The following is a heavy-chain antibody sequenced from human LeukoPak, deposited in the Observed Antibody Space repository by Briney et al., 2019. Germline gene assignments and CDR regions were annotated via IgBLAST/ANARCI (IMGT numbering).Heavy chain of an antibody. D-gene: IGHD1-26*01. CDR1: GGSISIYY. Sequence: PVETLSLTCTVSGGSISIYYWSWIRQPPGKGLEWIGYIYNSGRTNYNPSLRSRVTISVDTSKNQFSLKLNSVTAADTAVYYCVRDRELTYWSQGTLVTVSS. CDR3: VRDRELTY. V-gene: IGHV4-59*01. CDR2: IYNSGRT. J-gene: IGHJ4*02.